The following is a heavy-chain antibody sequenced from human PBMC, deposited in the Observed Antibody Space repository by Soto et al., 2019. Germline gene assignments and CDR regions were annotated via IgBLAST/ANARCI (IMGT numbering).Heavy chain of an antibody. CDR2: ISSSSSSI. CDR1: RFTFSGYR. D-gene: IGHD6-13*01. J-gene: IGHJ4*02. V-gene: IGHV3-21*01. CDR3: ARDSIYSSTYIKH. Sequence: GLSLRLSCPASRFTFSGYRRNWGSHSPGKGLEWVSSISSSSSSIYYADSVKGRLTISRDNAKNSLYLQMNSLRAEDTAVYYCARDSIYSSTYIKHWGQGTRVTFSS.